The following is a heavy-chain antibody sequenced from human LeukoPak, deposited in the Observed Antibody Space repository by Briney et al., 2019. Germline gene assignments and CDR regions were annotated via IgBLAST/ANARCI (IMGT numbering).Heavy chain of an antibody. J-gene: IGHJ4*02. CDR3: ARIPYGDRGDFFDY. CDR1: GFSLPTSGMR. D-gene: IGHD4-17*01. Sequence: SGPALVKPTQTLTLTCTFSGFSLPTSGMRVRWIRQPPGKALEWLARIDWNDAKFYSTSLKTRLTISKDTSKNQVVLTMTNMDPVDTATYYCARIPYGDRGDFFDYWGQGTLVTVSS. V-gene: IGHV2-70*04. CDR2: IDWNDAK.